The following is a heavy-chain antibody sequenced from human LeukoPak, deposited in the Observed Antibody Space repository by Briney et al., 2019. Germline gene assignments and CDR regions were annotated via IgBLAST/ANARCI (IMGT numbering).Heavy chain of an antibody. V-gene: IGHV4-39*07. CDR2: IYYSGST. Sequence: SETLSLTCTVSGGSISSSSYYWGWIRQPPGKGLEWIGSIYYSGSTYYNPSLKSRVTISVDTSKNQFSLKLSSVTAADTAVYYCARANCGGDCRGAFDIWGQGTMVTVSS. J-gene: IGHJ3*02. D-gene: IGHD2-21*02. CDR1: GGSISSSSYY. CDR3: ARANCGGDCRGAFDI.